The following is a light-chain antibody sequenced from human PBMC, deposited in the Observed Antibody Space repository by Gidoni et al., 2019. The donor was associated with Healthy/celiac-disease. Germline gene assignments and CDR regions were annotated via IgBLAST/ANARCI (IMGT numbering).Light chain of an antibody. CDR1: QSISSY. Sequence: DIQMTQSPSSLSASVGDRVTITCRASQSISSYLNWYQQKPGKAPQLLIYAASSLQSGVPSRFSGSGSGTDLTLTISSLQPEDFVNYYCQQSYSTPGTFGQGTKLEIK. CDR3: QQSYSTPGT. J-gene: IGKJ2*01. V-gene: IGKV1-39*01. CDR2: AAS.